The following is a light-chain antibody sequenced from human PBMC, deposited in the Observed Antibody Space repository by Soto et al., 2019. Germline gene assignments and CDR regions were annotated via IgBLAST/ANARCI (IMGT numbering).Light chain of an antibody. CDR2: GTS. CDR1: QSVSRSY. Sequence: EIVLTQSPGTLSLSPGERATLSCRASQSVSRSYLAWYQHKPGQAPRLLIYGTSSRATGIPDRFSGSGSGTDFTLTISRLEPEDFATYYCQQSYSTPRTFGQGTKVEIK. V-gene: IGKV3-20*01. CDR3: QQSYSTPRT. J-gene: IGKJ1*01.